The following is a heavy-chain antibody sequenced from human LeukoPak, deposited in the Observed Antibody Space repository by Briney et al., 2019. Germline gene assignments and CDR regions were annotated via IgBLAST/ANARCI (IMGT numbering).Heavy chain of an antibody. J-gene: IGHJ4*02. V-gene: IGHV3-7*01. Sequence: GGSLRLSCAASGFTFSSYWMNWFRQAPGKGLEWVANIKRDGSEKYYVDSVKGRFTISRDNAKKSLYLQMNSLRAEDTGVYYCARDPSRGYTYGYGDYWGQGILVTVSS. CDR3: ARDPSRGYTYGYGDY. D-gene: IGHD5-18*01. CDR1: GFTFSSYW. CDR2: IKRDGSEK.